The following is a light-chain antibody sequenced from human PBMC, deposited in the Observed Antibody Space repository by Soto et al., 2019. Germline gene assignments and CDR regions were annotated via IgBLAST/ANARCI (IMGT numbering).Light chain of an antibody. CDR2: DAS. CDR1: QDIGNF. CDR3: NRYYDLPPFT. J-gene: IGKJ3*01. Sequence: DIQMTQSPSSLSASVGDRVTITCQASQDIGNFLNWYQQKPGKAPKLLIYDASNLETGVPSRFSGSGSGTDFTFTIRSLQPEDMATHYCNRYYDLPPFTFGVGMKVDIK. V-gene: IGKV1-33*01.